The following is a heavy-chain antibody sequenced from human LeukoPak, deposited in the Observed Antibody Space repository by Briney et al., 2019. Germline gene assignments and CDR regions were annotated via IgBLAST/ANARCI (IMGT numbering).Heavy chain of an antibody. CDR1: GYTFTSYG. CDR2: ISAYNGNT. D-gene: IGHD3-10*01. CDR3: ARLSITMVRGVIPGPLFDY. J-gene: IGHJ4*02. Sequence: ASVKVSCKASGYTFTSYGISWVRQAPGQGLEWMGWISAYNGNTNYAQKLQGRVTMTTDTPTSTAYMELRSLGSDDTAVYYCARLSITMVRGVIPGPLFDYWGQGTLVTVSS. V-gene: IGHV1-18*01.